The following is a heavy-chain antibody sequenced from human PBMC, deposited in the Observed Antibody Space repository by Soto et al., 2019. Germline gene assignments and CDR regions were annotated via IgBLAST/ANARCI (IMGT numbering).Heavy chain of an antibody. CDR2: INHSGST. Sequence: QVQLQQWGAGLLKPSETLSLTCAVYGGSFSGYYWSWIRQPPGKGLEWIGEINHSGSTNYNPSLTSRVTISVDTSKNQFSLKLSSVTAADTAVYYCARAQRPGIAAAGTGGYFDYWGQGTLVTVSS. CDR3: ARAQRPGIAAAGTGGYFDY. V-gene: IGHV4-34*01. J-gene: IGHJ4*02. D-gene: IGHD6-13*01. CDR1: GGSFSGYY.